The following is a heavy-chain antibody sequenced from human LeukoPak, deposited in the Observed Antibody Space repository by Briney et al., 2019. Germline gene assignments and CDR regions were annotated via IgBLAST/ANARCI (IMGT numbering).Heavy chain of an antibody. CDR3: ARDAEKSYYYDSSGYYYGFDY. J-gene: IGHJ4*02. V-gene: IGHV1-69*04. D-gene: IGHD3-22*01. CDR1: GGTFSSYA. Sequence: SVKVSFKASGGTFSSYAISWVRQAPGQGLEWMGRIIPILGIANYAQKFQGRVTITADKSTSTAYMELSSLRSEDTAVYYCARDAEKSYYYDSSGYYYGFDYWGQGTLVTVSS. CDR2: IIPILGIA.